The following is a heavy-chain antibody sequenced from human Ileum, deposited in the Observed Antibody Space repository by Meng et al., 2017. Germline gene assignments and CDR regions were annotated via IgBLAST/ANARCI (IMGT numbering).Heavy chain of an antibody. Sequence: PLQESGPGRCTASGLPSLSCAALGDSCRNVNGCSWVRQPPGKGLEWIGEIYESGTTNYNPSLKSRVTISVDKSKNEFSLKLSSVTAADTALYYCARVSYNKGSPKFDSWGQGTLVTVSS. CDR3: ARVSYNKGSPKFDS. D-gene: IGHD1-14*01. V-gene: IGHV4-4*02. CDR1: GDSCRNVNG. CDR2: IYESGTT. J-gene: IGHJ4*02.